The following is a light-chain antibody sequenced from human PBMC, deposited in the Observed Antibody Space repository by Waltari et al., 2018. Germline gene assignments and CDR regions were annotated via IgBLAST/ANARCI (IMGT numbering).Light chain of an antibody. CDR3: YSTDSSVNQVV. CDR1: ALPTRY. Sequence: SYELTQPPSVSVSPGQTARITCPGDALPTRYAYWYQLKSGQAPVLVIYEDKKRPSGIPERFSGSSSGTLATLIISGAQVEDEADYYCYSTDSSVNQVVFGGGTKLTVL. J-gene: IGLJ2*01. CDR2: EDK. V-gene: IGLV3-10*01.